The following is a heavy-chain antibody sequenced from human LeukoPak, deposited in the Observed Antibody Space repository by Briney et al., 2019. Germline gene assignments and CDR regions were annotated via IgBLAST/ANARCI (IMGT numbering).Heavy chain of an antibody. CDR3: ASEVVGDGYFDY. J-gene: IGHJ4*02. CDR2: INHSGST. V-gene: IGHV4-31*03. Sequence: SETLSLTCTVSGGSISSGASDWGWIRQHPKRGLEWVGYINHSGSTYYNPSLGSRVTMSVDTSKNQFSLKLSSVTAADTAVYYCASEVVGDGYFDYWGQGTLVTVSS. CDR1: GGSISSGASD. D-gene: IGHD3-16*01.